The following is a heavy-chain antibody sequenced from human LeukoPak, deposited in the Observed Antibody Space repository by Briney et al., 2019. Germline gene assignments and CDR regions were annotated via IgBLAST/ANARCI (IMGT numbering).Heavy chain of an antibody. V-gene: IGHV3-48*01. CDR3: ARRSEFGVLYYMDI. D-gene: IGHD3-16*01. CDR2: ISGSSGTI. CDR1: GFTFSSYS. J-gene: IGHJ6*03. Sequence: GGSLRLSCVASGFTFSSYSMNWVRQAPGKGLEWVSYISGSSGTIYYADSVKGRFTISRDNAKNSLYLQMLSLRAEDTAVYYCARRSEFGVLYYMDIWGKGPRSPSP.